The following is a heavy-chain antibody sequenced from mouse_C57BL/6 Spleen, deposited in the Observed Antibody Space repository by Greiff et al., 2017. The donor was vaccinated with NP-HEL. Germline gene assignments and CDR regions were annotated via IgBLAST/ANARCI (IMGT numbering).Heavy chain of an antibody. CDR2: IYPGDGDT. Sequence: QVQLQQPGAELVKPGASVKISCKASGYAFSSYWMNWVKQRPGKGLEWIGQIYPGDGDTNYNGKFKGKATLTADKSSSTAYMQLSSLTSEDSAVYFCARSAGRFPHYFDYWGQGTTLTVSS. CDR1: GYAFSSYW. J-gene: IGHJ2*01. V-gene: IGHV1-80*01. CDR3: ARSAGRFPHYFDY.